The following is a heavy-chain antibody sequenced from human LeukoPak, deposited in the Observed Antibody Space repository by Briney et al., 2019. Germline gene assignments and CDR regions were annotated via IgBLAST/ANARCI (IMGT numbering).Heavy chain of an antibody. CDR3: AKRVAAPGRTYYFDY. V-gene: IGHV3-23*01. J-gene: IGHJ4*02. CDR1: GFTFSSNA. D-gene: IGHD6-13*01. CDR2: IGTSVSDT. Sequence: GSLRLSCAASGFTFSSNALSWVRQAPGKGLERVSVIGTSVSDTYYADSVKGRFTISRDNSKNTVYLQLNSLRAEDTAVYYCAKRVAAPGRTYYFDYWGQGTLVIVSS.